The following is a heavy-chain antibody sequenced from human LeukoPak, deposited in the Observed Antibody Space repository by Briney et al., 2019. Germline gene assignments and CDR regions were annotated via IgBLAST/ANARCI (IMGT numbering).Heavy chain of an antibody. J-gene: IGHJ4*02. CDR3: AITEGYYGSGSYYRD. D-gene: IGHD3-10*01. CDR1: GFTFSSYG. V-gene: IGHV3-23*01. CDR2: ISGGGDIT. Sequence: GGSLRLSCAASGFTFSSYGMSWVRQAPRKGLEWVSAISGGGDITYYADSVKGRFTISRDNSKNTLYLQMNSLRAEDTAVYYCAITEGYYGSGSYYRDWGQGTLVTVSS.